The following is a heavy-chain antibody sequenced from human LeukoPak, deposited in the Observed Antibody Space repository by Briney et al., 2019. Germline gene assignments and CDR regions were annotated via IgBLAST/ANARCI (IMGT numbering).Heavy chain of an antibody. CDR1: GFTFRTYW. CDR3: AKAKGGGIAVAGLDD. D-gene: IGHD6-19*01. V-gene: IGHV3-53*05. Sequence: GGSLRLSCAASGFTFRTYWMHWVRQAPGKGLEWVSVIYSGGSTYYADSVKGRFTISRDNSKNTLYLQMNSLRAEDTALYYCAKAKGGGIAVAGLDDWGQGTLVTVSS. J-gene: IGHJ4*02. CDR2: IYSGGST.